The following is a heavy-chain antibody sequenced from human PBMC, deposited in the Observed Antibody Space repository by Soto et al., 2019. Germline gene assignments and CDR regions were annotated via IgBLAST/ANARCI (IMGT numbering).Heavy chain of an antibody. V-gene: IGHV1-69*02. CDR1: GGTFSSYT. Sequence: SVKVSCKASGGTFSSYTISWVRQAPGQGLEWMGRIIPILGIANYAQKFQGRVTITADKSTSTAYMELSSLRSEDTAVYYCASGGYCSGGSCLTYWFDPWGQGTLVTVSS. CDR3: ASGGYCSGGSCLTYWFDP. CDR2: IIPILGIA. D-gene: IGHD2-15*01. J-gene: IGHJ5*02.